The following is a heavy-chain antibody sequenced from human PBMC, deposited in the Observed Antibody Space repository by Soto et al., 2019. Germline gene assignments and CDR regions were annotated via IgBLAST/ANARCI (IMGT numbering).Heavy chain of an antibody. Sequence: SETLSLTCTVSGGSISSSSYYWGWIRQPPGKGLEWIGSIYYSGSTYHNPSLKSRVTISVDTSKNQFSLKLSSVTAADTAVYYCASPKIAFYNWFDPWGQGTLVTVS. D-gene: IGHD3-3*02. V-gene: IGHV4-39*01. CDR1: GGSISSSSYY. CDR3: ASPKIAFYNWFDP. J-gene: IGHJ5*02. CDR2: IYYSGST.